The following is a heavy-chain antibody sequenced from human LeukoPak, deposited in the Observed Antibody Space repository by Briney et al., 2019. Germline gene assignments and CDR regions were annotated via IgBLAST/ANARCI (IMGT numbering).Heavy chain of an antibody. CDR1: GYTFTSYD. J-gene: IGHJ6*03. CDR3: ARVVGEYSSGWYWYYYYYMDV. Sequence: ASVKVSCKASGYTFTSYDINWVRQATGQGLEWMGWMNPNSGNTGYAQKFQGRVTNTRNTSISTAHMELSTLRSEDTAVYYCARVVGEYSSGWYWYYYYYMDVWGKGTTVTVSS. D-gene: IGHD6-19*01. CDR2: MNPNSGNT. V-gene: IGHV1-8*03.